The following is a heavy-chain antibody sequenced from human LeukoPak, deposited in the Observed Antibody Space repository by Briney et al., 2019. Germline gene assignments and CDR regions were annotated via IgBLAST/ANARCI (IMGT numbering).Heavy chain of an antibody. J-gene: IGHJ5*02. Sequence: GSSVTVSCKASGGTFSSYAISWVRQAPGQGLEWMGRITPILGIANYAQKFQGRVTITADKSTSTAYMELSSLRSEDTAVYYCATSSYYDFWSGYHNWFDPWGQGTLVTVSS. CDR3: ATSSYYDFWSGYHNWFDP. CDR1: GGTFSSYA. CDR2: ITPILGIA. V-gene: IGHV1-69*04. D-gene: IGHD3-3*01.